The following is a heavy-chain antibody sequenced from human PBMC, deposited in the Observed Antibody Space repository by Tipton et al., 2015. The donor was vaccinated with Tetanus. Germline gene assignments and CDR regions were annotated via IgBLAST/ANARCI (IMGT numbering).Heavy chain of an antibody. CDR1: GGSVRSTNSY. J-gene: IGHJ1*01. CDR2: IYYSGTT. CDR3: ARTSGYLYSNH. Sequence: TLSLTCTVSGGSVRSTNSYWSWFRQPPGKGLEWIGYIYYSGTTKYNPSLKSRVAMSVDTSKNQLSLKLSSVTSADTAVYYCARTSGYLYSNHWGQGTLVTVSS. D-gene: IGHD3-3*01. V-gene: IGHV4-61*01.